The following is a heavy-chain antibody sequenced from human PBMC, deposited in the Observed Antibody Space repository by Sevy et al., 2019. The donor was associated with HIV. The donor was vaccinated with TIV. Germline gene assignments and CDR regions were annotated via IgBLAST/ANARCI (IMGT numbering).Heavy chain of an antibody. CDR2: IYNTGGT. Sequence: SETLSLTCTVSGGSISTFFWSWIRQPAGKGLEWIGRIYNTGGTNSNPSLQSRVTMSVDTSKNQFSLKLTSVTVADTAVYYCAREGTTVDRGMDVWGQGTTVTVSS. D-gene: IGHD4-4*01. J-gene: IGHJ6*02. CDR1: GGSISTFF. CDR3: AREGTTVDRGMDV. V-gene: IGHV4-4*07.